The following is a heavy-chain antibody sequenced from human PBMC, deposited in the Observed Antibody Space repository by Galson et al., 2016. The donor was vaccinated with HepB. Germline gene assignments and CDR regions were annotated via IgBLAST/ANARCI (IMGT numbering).Heavy chain of an antibody. J-gene: IGHJ6*02. V-gene: IGHV3-30-3*01. CDR3: ARVGFYSSSSDSYYYYGMDV. CDR1: GFTFSRYA. Sequence: SLRLSCAASGFTFSRYAMHWVRQAPGKGLEWVAVISYDGSNKYYADSVKGRFTISRDNSKNTLYLQMNSLRAEDTAVYYCARVGFYSSSSDSYYYYGMDVWGQGTTVTVSS. D-gene: IGHD6-6*01. CDR2: ISYDGSNK.